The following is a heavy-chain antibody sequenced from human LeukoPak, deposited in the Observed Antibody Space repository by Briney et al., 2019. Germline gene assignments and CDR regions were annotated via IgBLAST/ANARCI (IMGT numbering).Heavy chain of an antibody. D-gene: IGHD3-10*01. V-gene: IGHV3-7*01. J-gene: IGHJ4*02. CDR1: GFTFSSYW. Sequence: GGSLRLSCAASGFTFSSYWMSWVRQAPGKGLEWVANIKQDGSGKYYVDSVKGRFTISRDNAKNSLYLQMNSLRAEDTAVYYCARRDPWDYYGSGSYSYFDYWGQGTLVTVSS. CDR2: IKQDGSGK. CDR3: ARRDPWDYYGSGSYSYFDY.